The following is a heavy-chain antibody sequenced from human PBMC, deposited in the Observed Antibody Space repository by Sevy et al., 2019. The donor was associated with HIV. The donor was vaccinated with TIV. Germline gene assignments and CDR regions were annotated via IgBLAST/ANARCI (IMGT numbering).Heavy chain of an antibody. CDR2: ISGTGGTT. Sequence: GGSLRLSCAASGFTFGNYAMTWVRQAAGKGLEWVSSISGTGGTTYYAKSVKGRFTISRDNSKNTLYIQMNSLRAEDTTVYYCAKDRIEGARKLDYWAQGTLVTVSS. CDR1: GFTFGNYA. V-gene: IGHV3-23*01. J-gene: IGHJ4*02. D-gene: IGHD1-26*01. CDR3: AKDRIEGARKLDY.